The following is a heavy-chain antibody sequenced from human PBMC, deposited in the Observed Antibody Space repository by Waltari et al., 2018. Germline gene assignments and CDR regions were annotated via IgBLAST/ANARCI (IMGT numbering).Heavy chain of an antibody. D-gene: IGHD1-1*01. CDR2: LYSGGAS. Sequence: EVQLVETGGGLSQPGESLRLSCVASGFNVRYQYMDWVRQAPGKGLEWVSVLYSGGASTYVDSVRGRFTITRDDSKNILFLQMNNLRADDSAVYYCATKMGTGAGYLDLWGRGTLVTVSS. V-gene: IGHV3-53*02. CDR1: GFNVRYQY. J-gene: IGHJ2*01. CDR3: ATKMGTGAGYLDL.